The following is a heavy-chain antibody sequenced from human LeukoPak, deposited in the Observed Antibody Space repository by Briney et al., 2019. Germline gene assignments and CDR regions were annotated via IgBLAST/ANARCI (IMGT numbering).Heavy chain of an antibody. V-gene: IGHV3-30*02. Sequence: GGSRRLSCAASTFTFSSYGMHWVRQAPGKGLEWVAFIQYDGSKRYYADSVKGRFTISRDDSRNTLYLQMNSLRPEDTALYYCANTMYGSAWSPFDYWGRGTLVTVSS. J-gene: IGHJ4*02. D-gene: IGHD6-19*01. CDR1: TFTFSSYG. CDR3: ANTMYGSAWSPFDY. CDR2: IQYDGSKR.